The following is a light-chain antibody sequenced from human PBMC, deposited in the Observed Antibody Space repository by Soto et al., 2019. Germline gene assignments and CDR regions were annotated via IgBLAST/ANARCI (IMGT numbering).Light chain of an antibody. J-gene: IGKJ1*01. CDR2: AAS. CDR3: LQNFNYPRT. V-gene: IGKV1-6*01. Sequence: AIQMTQSPSSLSASVGDRVTITFRANQDIGDDLGWYQHKPGAAPKLLIHAASTLQSGVPSRFSGRQSGTDFTLTITSLQPEDSATYYCLQNFNYPRTFGQGTKVDIK. CDR1: QDIGDD.